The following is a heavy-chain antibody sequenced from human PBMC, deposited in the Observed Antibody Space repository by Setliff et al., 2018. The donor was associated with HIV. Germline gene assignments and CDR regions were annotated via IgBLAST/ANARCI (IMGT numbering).Heavy chain of an antibody. J-gene: IGHJ3*02. CDR2: IFYSGST. V-gene: IGHV4-59*01. CDR3: ARANSIKGYSYGPDAFAI. D-gene: IGHD5-18*01. Sequence: SETLSLTCTVSGGSISTYYWNWIRQPPGRGPEWIGYIFYSGSTNYNPSLKSRVTISVDTSKNQFPLNLSSVTAADTAVYYCARANSIKGYSYGPDAFAIWGQGTLVTVSS. CDR1: GGSISTYY.